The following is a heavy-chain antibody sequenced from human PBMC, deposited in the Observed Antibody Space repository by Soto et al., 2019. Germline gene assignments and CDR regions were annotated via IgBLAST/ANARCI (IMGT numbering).Heavy chain of an antibody. D-gene: IGHD1-26*01. CDR1: GYSFASHW. CDR3: ARYSGSYWHYLDF. V-gene: IGHV5-51*01. J-gene: IGHJ4*02. CDR2: IYPGDSDT. Sequence: GESLKISCKGSGYSFASHWVAWVRQMPEKGLEWIGTIYPGDSDTKYSSAFRGHVTISADTSVSTAYLQWRSLEATDSAIYYCARYSGSYWHYLDFWGQGTLSPSPQ.